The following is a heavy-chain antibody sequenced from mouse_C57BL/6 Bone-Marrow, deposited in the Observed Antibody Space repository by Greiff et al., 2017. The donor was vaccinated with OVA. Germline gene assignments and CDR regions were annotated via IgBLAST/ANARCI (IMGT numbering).Heavy chain of an antibody. CDR3: ARDGGYFFEY. V-gene: IGHV1-76*01. CDR2: IYPGSGNT. Sequence: VQLQESGAEVVRPGASVKLSCKASGYTFTDHYINWVKQRPGQGLEWIARIYPGSGNTYYNEKFKGKATLTAEKSSNTAYMQLSSLTSEDSAVYFCARDGGYFFEYWGQGTTLTVSS. CDR1: GYTFTDHY. J-gene: IGHJ2*01. D-gene: IGHD1-1*02.